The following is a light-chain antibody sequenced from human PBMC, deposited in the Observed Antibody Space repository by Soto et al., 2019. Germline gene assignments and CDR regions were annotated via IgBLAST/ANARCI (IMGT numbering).Light chain of an antibody. V-gene: IGLV1-40*01. J-gene: IGLJ3*02. CDR3: QSYDRSLSGV. CDR2: GDT. Sequence: QSVLTQPPSVSGAPGQRVTISCTGNSSNIGAGYDVHWYQQLPGTAPKLLMYGDTKRPSGVPDRFSGSRSGTSVSLAISGLQTEDEADYYCQSYDRSLSGVFGGGTQLTVL. CDR1: SSNIGAGYD.